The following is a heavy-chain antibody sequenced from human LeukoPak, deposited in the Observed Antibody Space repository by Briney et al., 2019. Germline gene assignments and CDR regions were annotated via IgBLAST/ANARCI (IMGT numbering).Heavy chain of an antibody. J-gene: IGHJ4*02. CDR1: GFTFSDYE. CDR2: ITSSGITI. CDR3: ARDRGGISTTGGDFDY. D-gene: IGHD4-11*01. V-gene: IGHV3-48*03. Sequence: GGSLRPSCVGSGFTFSDYEMNWVRQAPGKGLEWVSYITSSGITIYYADSVKGRFTISRDNAKNSLYLQMNSLSADDTAVYYCARDRGGISTTGGDFDYWGQGTLVTVSS.